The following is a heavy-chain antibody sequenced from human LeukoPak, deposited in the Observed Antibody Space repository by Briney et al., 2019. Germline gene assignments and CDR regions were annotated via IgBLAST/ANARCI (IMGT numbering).Heavy chain of an antibody. CDR1: GGSISSHY. J-gene: IGHJ4*02. V-gene: IGHV4-59*11. CDR2: IYYSGST. CDR3: ARGEVYYYDSSGYYYRVFDY. Sequence: SETLSLTCTVSGGSISSHYWSWIRQPPGKGLEWIGYIYYSGSTNYNPSLKSRVTMSVDTSKNQFSLKLSSVTAADTAVYYCARGEVYYYDSSGYYYRVFDYWGQGTLVTVSS. D-gene: IGHD3-22*01.